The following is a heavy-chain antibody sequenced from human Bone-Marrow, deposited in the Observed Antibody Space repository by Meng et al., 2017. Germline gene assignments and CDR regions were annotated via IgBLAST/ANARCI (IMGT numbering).Heavy chain of an antibody. V-gene: IGHV3-15*01. J-gene: IGHJ4*02. CDR1: GFYFSNAW. CDR3: TWDDKAVSDY. D-gene: IGHD3-9*01. Sequence: VLPLELGDVCVKPGGSLCLSFAAFGFYFSNAWMIWVRQAPGKGLEWVGRIKSNTDGGTAEYAAPVTGRFTISRDDSKSTLYLQLSGLTTDDTGVYYCTWDDKAVSDYWGQGTLVTVSS. CDR2: IKSNTDGGTA.